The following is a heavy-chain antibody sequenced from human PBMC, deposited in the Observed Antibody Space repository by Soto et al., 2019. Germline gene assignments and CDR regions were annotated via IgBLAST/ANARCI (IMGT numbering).Heavy chain of an antibody. Sequence: SETLSLTCTVSGASISCFYWSWIRKSAGKGLEWIGRIYATGTTDYNPSLKSRVMMSVDTSKKQFSLKLRSVTAADTAVYYCVRDGTKTLRDWFDPWGQGISVTVSS. J-gene: IGHJ5*02. CDR3: VRDGTKTLRDWFDP. D-gene: IGHD1-1*01. CDR1: GASISCFY. CDR2: IYATGTT. V-gene: IGHV4-4*07.